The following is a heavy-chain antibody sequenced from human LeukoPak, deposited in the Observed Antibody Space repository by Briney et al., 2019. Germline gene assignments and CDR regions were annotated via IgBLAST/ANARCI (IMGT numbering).Heavy chain of an antibody. V-gene: IGHV1-69*13. CDR1: GGTFNNYA. Sequence: GASVKVSCKASGGTFNNYAINWVRQAPGQGLEWMGGIIPIFGSSNYAQKFQGRVTITADESTTTAYMELSSLRSEDTAVYYCARVTHTELSTWFDPWDQGTLVTVSS. CDR2: IIPIFGSS. CDR3: ARVTHTELSTWFDP. J-gene: IGHJ5*02. D-gene: IGHD5-18*01.